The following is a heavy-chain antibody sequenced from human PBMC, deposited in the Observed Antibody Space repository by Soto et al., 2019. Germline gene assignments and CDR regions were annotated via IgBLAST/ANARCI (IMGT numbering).Heavy chain of an antibody. CDR3: AKSPGRGRELVQIDKFDY. CDR1: GFTFATYA. Sequence: GGSLRLSCATSGFTFATYAMSWVRQAPGKGLEWVSGISGGGINTYYADSMKGRFTISRDNSKNTLYLQMNSLGAEDTAVYYCAKSPGRGRELVQIDKFDYWGQGTLVTVSS. D-gene: IGHD1-1*01. CDR2: ISGGGINT. J-gene: IGHJ4*02. V-gene: IGHV3-23*01.